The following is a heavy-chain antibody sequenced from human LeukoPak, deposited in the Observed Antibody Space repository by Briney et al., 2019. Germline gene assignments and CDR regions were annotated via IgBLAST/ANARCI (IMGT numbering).Heavy chain of an antibody. CDR3: ARDVDYGHSGLYNWFDP. CDR2: ISSSSSYI. D-gene: IGHD4-17*01. Sequence: GGSLRLSCAASGFTFSSYSVNCVRQAPGKGLEWVSSISSSSSYIYYADSVKGRFTISRDNAKNSQYLQMNSLRAEDTAVYYCARDVDYGHSGLYNWFDPWGQGTLVTVSS. J-gene: IGHJ5*02. CDR1: GFTFSSYS. V-gene: IGHV3-21*01.